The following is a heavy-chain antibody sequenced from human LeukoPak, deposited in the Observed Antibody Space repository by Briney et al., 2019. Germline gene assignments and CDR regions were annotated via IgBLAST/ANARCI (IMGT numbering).Heavy chain of an antibody. CDR2: INPSGGST. V-gene: IGHV1-46*01. Sequence: ASVKVSCKASGYTFTSYYMHWVRQAPGQGLEWMGIINPSGGSTSYAQKFQGRVTMTRDTSTSTVYMELSSLRPEDTAVYYCARDRPEDYYGVDVWGQGTTVTVSS. CDR3: ARDRPEDYYGVDV. CDR1: GYTFTSYY. J-gene: IGHJ6*02.